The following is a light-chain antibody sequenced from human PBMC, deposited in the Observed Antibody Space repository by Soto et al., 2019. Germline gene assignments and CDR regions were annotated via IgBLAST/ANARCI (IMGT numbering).Light chain of an antibody. Sequence: EIVLTQSPGILSLSPGERATLSCRASQSVSSCYLTWYQQKPGQAPRLLIYGASSRATGIPDRFSGSGSGTDFTLTISRLETEDFAVYYCQQYGSSPPVTFGQGTRLEIK. CDR3: QQYGSSPPVT. CDR2: GAS. CDR1: QSVSSCY. J-gene: IGKJ5*01. V-gene: IGKV3-20*01.